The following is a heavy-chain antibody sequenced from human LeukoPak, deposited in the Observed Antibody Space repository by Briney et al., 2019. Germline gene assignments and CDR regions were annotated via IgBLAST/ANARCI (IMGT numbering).Heavy chain of an antibody. D-gene: IGHD3-10*01. J-gene: IGHJ4*02. CDR1: GGSISSGGYY. Sequence: SETLSLTCTVSGGSISSGGYYWSWIRQHPGKGLEWIGYIYYSGSTYYNPSLKSRVTISVDTSKNQFSLKLSSVTAADTAVYYCVRLNLNFGSGSYSWGQGTLVTVSS. V-gene: IGHV4-31*03. CDR3: VRLNLNFGSGSYS. CDR2: IYYSGST.